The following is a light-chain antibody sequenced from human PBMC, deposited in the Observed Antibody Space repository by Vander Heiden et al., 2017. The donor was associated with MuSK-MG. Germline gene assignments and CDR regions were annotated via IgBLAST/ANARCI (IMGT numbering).Light chain of an antibody. CDR2: EDT. V-gene: IGLV3-1*01. CDR3: QAWDSSDVI. CDR1: KLGDKY. Sequence: SYELTQPPSLSVSPGQTASITCSGDKLGDKYTSWYQQKPGQSPVLVIYEDTKRPSGIPERFSGSKYGNTATLTISGTQAMDEADYYCQAWDSSDVIFGGGTKLTVL. J-gene: IGLJ2*01.